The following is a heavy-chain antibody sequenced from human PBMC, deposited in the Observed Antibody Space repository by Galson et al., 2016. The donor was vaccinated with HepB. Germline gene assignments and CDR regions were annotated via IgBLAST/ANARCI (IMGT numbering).Heavy chain of an antibody. V-gene: IGHV3-23*01. D-gene: IGHD3-10*01. Sequence: SLRLSCAVSGFTFSKFGLSWVRQAPGKGLEWVSFSSGSGSRTYYTDSVKGRFTISRDSSRNTLYLQMNSLRAEDTAVYYCAKSMVDHSYYFDYWGQGTLVTVSS. CDR2: SSGSGSRT. J-gene: IGHJ4*02. CDR1: GFTFSKFG. CDR3: AKSMVDHSYYFDY.